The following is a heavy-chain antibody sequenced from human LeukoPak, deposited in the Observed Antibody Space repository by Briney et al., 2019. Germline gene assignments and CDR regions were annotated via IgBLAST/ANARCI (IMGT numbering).Heavy chain of an antibody. CDR1: GFNFNYVW. V-gene: IGHV3-15*01. J-gene: IGHJ5*02. CDR2: IKSKNVGGTT. Sequence: PGGSLRLSCAASGFNFNYVWMDWVRQAPGKGLEWVGRIKSKNVGGTTDYAAPVKGRFTISRDDSKNTVYLQMNSLKIEDTAVYYCTSHAAFDPWGQGTLVTVSS. CDR3: TSHAAFDP.